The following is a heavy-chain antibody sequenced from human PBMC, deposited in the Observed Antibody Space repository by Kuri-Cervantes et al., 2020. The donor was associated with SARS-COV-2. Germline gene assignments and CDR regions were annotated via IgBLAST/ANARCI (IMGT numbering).Heavy chain of an antibody. J-gene: IGHJ4*02. Sequence: SETLSLTCTVSGDSIISYYWSWIRQPAGKGLEWIGRIYISGSTNYNPSLESRVTMSIYTSRNHFSLRLSSVTAADTAVYYCAGGYTGWISNWGQGTLVTVSS. V-gene: IGHV4-4*07. CDR2: IYISGST. CDR3: AGGYTGWISN. D-gene: IGHD2-2*03. CDR1: GDSIISYY.